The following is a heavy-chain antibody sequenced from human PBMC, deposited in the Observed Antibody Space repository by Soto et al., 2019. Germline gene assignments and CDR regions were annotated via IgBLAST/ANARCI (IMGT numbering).Heavy chain of an antibody. J-gene: IGHJ4*02. V-gene: IGHV3-30-3*01. Sequence: QVQLEESGGGVVQPGRSLRLSCAASGFTLSAYAVHWVRQAPGKGLEWVAVISYDGTNKHYADSVKGRFTISRDNSKNTLYLQMNSLRAEDTAVYYCARDSRYRAYDWYFDYWGQGTLVTVSS. D-gene: IGHD5-12*01. CDR3: ARDSRYRAYDWYFDY. CDR2: ISYDGTNK. CDR1: GFTLSAYA.